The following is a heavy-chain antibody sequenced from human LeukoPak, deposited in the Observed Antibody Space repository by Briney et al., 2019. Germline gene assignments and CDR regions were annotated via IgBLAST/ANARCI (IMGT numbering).Heavy chain of an antibody. CDR3: ARRDVLRWFGEFDY. CDR1: GGSFSGYY. D-gene: IGHD3-10*01. CDR2: INHSGST. V-gene: IGHV4-34*01. Sequence: PSETLSLTCAVYGGSFSGYYWSWIPQPPGKGLEWIGEINHSGSTNYNPSLKSRVTISLDTSKNQFSLKLSSVTAADTAVYYCARRDVLRWFGEFDYWGQGTLVTVSS. J-gene: IGHJ4*02.